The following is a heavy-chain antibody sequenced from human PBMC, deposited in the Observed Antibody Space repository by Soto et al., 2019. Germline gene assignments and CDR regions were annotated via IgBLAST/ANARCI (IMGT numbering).Heavy chain of an antibody. CDR2: IYFGGTT. CDR1: GASISSNF. V-gene: IGHV4-59*08. Sequence: SETLSLTCSVSGASISSNFWSWVRQPPGKGLEWIGYIYFGGTTQSNPSLKGRATISLDTSKSQFTLNLASVTAADTAVYYCARLGAYYQSLDPWGPGTLVTVSS. D-gene: IGHD2-21*01. CDR3: ARLGAYYQSLDP. J-gene: IGHJ5*02.